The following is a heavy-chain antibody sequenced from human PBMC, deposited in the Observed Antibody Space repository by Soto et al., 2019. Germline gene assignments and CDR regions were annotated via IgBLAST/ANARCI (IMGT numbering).Heavy chain of an antibody. Sequence: QVQLVQSGAEVKKPGSSVKVSCKASGGTFSSYAISWVRQAPGQGLEWMGGIIPIFGTANYAQKFQGRVTITADESTSTAYMELTGLRSEDTALYYCARAGCGGGSCYSPYWYFDLWGRGTLVTVSS. CDR3: ARAGCGGGSCYSPYWYFDL. D-gene: IGHD2-15*01. V-gene: IGHV1-69*12. CDR1: GGTFSSYA. CDR2: IIPIFGTA. J-gene: IGHJ2*01.